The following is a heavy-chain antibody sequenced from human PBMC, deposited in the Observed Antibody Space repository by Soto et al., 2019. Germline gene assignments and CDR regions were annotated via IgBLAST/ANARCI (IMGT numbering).Heavy chain of an antibody. CDR2: TRNKGKSHTT. Sequence: GGSLRLSCAASGFTFSDHYIDWVRQAPGKGLEWVGRTRNKGKSHTTEYAASVKGRFTISRDDSKKSLYLQMNSLKTEDTAVYYCARSGSSTSCYEYWGQGTQVTVSS. CDR1: GFTFSDHY. D-gene: IGHD2-2*01. CDR3: ARSGSSTSCYEY. V-gene: IGHV3-72*01. J-gene: IGHJ4*02.